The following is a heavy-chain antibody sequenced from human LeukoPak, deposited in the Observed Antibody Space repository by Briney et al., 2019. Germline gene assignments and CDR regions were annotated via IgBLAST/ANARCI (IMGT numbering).Heavy chain of an antibody. Sequence: GGSLRLSCVASGFHFSSYWMTWVRQAPGKGLEWVASIKHDGSEKYYVDSVRGRFTISRDNTMNSLYLQMSSLRAEDTAVYYCATDRGWRTSGYYLYYFEYWGQGTLVTYSS. J-gene: IGHJ4*02. CDR2: IKHDGSEK. CDR3: ATDRGWRTSGYYLYYFEY. CDR1: GFHFSSYW. D-gene: IGHD3-3*01. V-gene: IGHV3-7*01.